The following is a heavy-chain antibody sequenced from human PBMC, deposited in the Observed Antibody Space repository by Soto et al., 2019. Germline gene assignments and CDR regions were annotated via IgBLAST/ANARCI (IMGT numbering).Heavy chain of an antibody. J-gene: IGHJ6*01. CDR3: AGGRGCSGGTSYSFGRCYNYGMDV. V-gene: IGHV1-18*01. CDR2: ISAYNGNT. CDR1: GYTFTSYG. Sequence: ASVKVSCKASGYTFTSYGIRWVRQAPGQGLEWMGWISAYNGNTNYAQKLQGRVTMSTDTSTSTAYMELRSLRSDDTAVYYCAGGRGCSGGTSYSFGRCYNYGMDVWGQGTTVTVSP. D-gene: IGHD2-15*01.